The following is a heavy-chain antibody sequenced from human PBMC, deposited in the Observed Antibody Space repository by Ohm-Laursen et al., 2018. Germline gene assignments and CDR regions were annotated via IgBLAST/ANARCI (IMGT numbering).Heavy chain of an antibody. D-gene: IGHD2-2*01. J-gene: IGHJ3*02. CDR2: INPSGGST. CDR3: ARACTSRAFDI. CDR1: GYTFTGYY. V-gene: IGHV1-46*01. Sequence: SVKVSCKASGYTFTGYYMHWVRQAPGQGLEWMGIINPSGGSTSYAQKFQGRVTMTRDTSTSTVYMELSSLRSEDTAVYYCARACTSRAFDIWGQGTMVTVSS.